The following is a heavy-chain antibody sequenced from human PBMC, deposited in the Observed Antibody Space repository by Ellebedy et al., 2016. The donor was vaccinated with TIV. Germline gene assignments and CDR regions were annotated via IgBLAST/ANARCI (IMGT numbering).Heavy chain of an antibody. D-gene: IGHD1-26*01. CDR2: MNPNSGNT. CDR3: ARVARKVEATKALYYFDY. Sequence: AASVKVSCKASGYTFTNYDINWVRQATGQGLEWMGWMNPNSGNTGYAQKFQGRVTITRNTSISTAYMELSSLRAEDTAVYYCARVARKVEATKALYYFDYWGQGTLVTVSS. V-gene: IGHV1-8*03. J-gene: IGHJ4*02. CDR1: GYTFTNYD.